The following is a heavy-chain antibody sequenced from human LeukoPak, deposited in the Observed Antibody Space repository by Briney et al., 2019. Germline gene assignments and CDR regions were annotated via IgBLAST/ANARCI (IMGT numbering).Heavy chain of an antibody. D-gene: IGHD6-19*01. CDR1: GYSISSAYY. J-gene: IGHJ6*03. CDR2: IYHSGST. Sequence: SETLSLTCTVSGYSISSAYYWGWIRQPPGKGLERIGSIYHSGSTYYNPSLKSRVTMSVDTSKNQFSLKLSSVTAADTAVYYCARGAIAVAGPYYYYYMDVWGKGTTVTISS. CDR3: ARGAIAVAGPYYYYYMDV. V-gene: IGHV4-38-2*02.